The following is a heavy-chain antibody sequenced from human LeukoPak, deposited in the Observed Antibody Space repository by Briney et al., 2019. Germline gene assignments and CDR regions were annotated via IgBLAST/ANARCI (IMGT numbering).Heavy chain of an antibody. Sequence: SETLSPTCAVYGGSFSGYYWSWIRQPPGKGLEWIGEINHSGSTNYNPSLKSRVTISVDTSKNQFSLKLSSVTAADTAVYHCARGNYYDSSGYDYWGQGALVTVSS. J-gene: IGHJ4*02. CDR1: GGSFSGYY. CDR2: INHSGST. V-gene: IGHV4-34*01. D-gene: IGHD3-22*01. CDR3: ARGNYYDSSGYDY.